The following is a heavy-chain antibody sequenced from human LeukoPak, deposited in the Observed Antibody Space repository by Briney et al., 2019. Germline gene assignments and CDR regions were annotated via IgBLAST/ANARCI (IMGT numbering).Heavy chain of an antibody. CDR3: ARSGTNIVLMVSPPPYFDY. V-gene: IGHV1-18*01. Sequence: GASVKVSCKASGYTLTSYAMNWVRQAPGQGLEWMGWISAYNGNTNYAQKLQGRVTMTTDTSTSTAYMELRSLRSDDTAVYYCARSGTNIVLMVSPPPYFDYWGQGTLVTVSS. D-gene: IGHD2-8*01. CDR2: ISAYNGNT. CDR1: GYTLTSYA. J-gene: IGHJ4*02.